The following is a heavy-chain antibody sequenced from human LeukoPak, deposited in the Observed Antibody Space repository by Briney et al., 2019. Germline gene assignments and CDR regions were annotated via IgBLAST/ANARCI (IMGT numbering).Heavy chain of an antibody. V-gene: IGHV3-23*01. CDR3: AKDYQQQPGYFDY. CDR2: ISGSGGST. Sequence: QSGGSLRLSCAASGFTFSSYAMSWVRQAPGKGLEWVSAISGSGGSTYYADSVKGRFTISRDNSKNTLYLQMNSLRAEDTAVYYCAKDYQQQPGYFDYWGQGTLVTVSP. J-gene: IGHJ4*02. CDR1: GFTFSSYA. D-gene: IGHD6-13*01.